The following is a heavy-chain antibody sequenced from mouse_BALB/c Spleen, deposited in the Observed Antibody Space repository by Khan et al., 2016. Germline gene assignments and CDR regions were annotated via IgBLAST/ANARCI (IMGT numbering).Heavy chain of an antibody. CDR2: ISYSGST. CDR1: GYSITSDYA. D-gene: IGHD2-3*01. J-gene: IGHJ3*01. V-gene: IGHV3-2*02. CDR3: ARGDGYPWFAY. Sequence: VQLKESGPGLVKPSQSLSLTCTVTGYSITSDYAWNWIRQFPGNKLEWMGYISYSGSTSYNPSLKSRISITRDTSKNQFFLQLNSVTTEDTATYYGARGDGYPWFAYWGQGTLVTVSA.